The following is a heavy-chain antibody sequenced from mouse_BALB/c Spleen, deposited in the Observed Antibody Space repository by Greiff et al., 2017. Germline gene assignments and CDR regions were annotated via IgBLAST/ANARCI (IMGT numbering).Heavy chain of an antibody. D-gene: IGHD2-10*01. V-gene: IGHV1-15*01. J-gene: IGHJ4*01. CDR3: TRNSYDY. CDR1: GYTFTDYE. CDR2: IDPETGGT. Sequence: VQLQESGAELVRPGASVTLSCKASGYTFTDYEMHWVKQTPVHGLEWIGAIDPETGGTAYNQKFKGKATLTADKSSSTAYMELRSLTSEDSAVYYCTRNSYDYWGQGTSVTVSS.